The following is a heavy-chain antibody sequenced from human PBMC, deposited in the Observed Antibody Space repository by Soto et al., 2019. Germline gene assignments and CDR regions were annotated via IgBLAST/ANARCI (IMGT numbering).Heavy chain of an antibody. V-gene: IGHV3-21*06. CDR3: ARESEDLTSNFDY. CDR2: ISSTTNYI. Sequence: GGSLRLSCAASGFTFARYSMNWVRQAPGKGLEWVSSISSTTNYIYYGDSMKGRFTISRDNAKNSLYLEMNSLRAEDTAVYYCARESEDLTSNFDYWGQGPWSPSPQ. CDR1: GFTFARYS. J-gene: IGHJ4*02.